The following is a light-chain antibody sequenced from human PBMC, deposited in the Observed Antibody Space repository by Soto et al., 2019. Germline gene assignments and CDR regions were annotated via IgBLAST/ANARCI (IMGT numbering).Light chain of an antibody. CDR3: QQRHMWPIT. Sequence: SPGTLSLSPGEGATLSCRASQSFRGLLAWYQQKPGQAPRLLIYDAYNRATGIPPRFSGSGSGTDFTLTISSLEPEDSAVYYCQQRHMWPITFGQGTRLEIK. CDR1: QSFRGL. CDR2: DAY. J-gene: IGKJ5*01. V-gene: IGKV3-11*01.